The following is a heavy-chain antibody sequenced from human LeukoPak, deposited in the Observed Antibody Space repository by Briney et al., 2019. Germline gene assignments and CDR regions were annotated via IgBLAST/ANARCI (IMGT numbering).Heavy chain of an antibody. V-gene: IGHV4-59*01. CDR2: IYSSGST. D-gene: IGHD6-13*01. Sequence: SETLSLTCTVSGVSISSYYWSWIRQPPGKGLEWIGYIYSSGSTNYNPSLTSRVTMSVDTSKNQFSLKVRSVTAADTTVYYCARRPIAAPPRHAFDIWGQGTMVSVSS. CDR3: ARRPIAAPPRHAFDI. CDR1: GVSISSYY. J-gene: IGHJ3*02.